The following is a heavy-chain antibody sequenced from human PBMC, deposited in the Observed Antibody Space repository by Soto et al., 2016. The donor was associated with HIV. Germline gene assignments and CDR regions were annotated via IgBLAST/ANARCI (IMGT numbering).Heavy chain of an antibody. D-gene: IGHD3-9*01. CDR3: ARGGEYYDILTGY. V-gene: IGHV3-74*01. CDR1: GFTFSSYW. Sequence: EVQLVESGGGLVQPGGSLRLSCAASGFTFSSYWMHWVRQAPGKGLVWVSRINSDGSRTSYADSVKGRFTISRDNAKNTLYLQTNSLRAEDTAVYYCARGGEYYDILTGYWGQGTLVTVSS. J-gene: IGHJ4*02. CDR2: INSDGSRT.